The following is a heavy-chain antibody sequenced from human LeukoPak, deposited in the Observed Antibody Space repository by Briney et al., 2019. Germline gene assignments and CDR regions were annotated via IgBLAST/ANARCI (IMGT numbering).Heavy chain of an antibody. CDR1: GFTFGDYA. CDR2: IRSKAYGGTT. CDR3: TRDIIIVPAPWYYYYYMDV. Sequence: GGSLRLSCTASGFTFGDYAMSWVRQAPGKGLEWVGFIRSKAYGGTTEYAASVKGRFTISRDDSKSIAYLQMNSLKTEDTAVYYCTRDIIIVPAPWYYYYYMDVWGKGTTVTISS. D-gene: IGHD2-2*01. J-gene: IGHJ6*03. V-gene: IGHV3-49*04.